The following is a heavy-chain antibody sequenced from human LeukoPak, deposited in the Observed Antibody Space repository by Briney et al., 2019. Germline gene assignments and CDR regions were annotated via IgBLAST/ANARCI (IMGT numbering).Heavy chain of an antibody. J-gene: IGHJ3*02. CDR2: IKQDGSEK. CDR3: ARRGSGWSVGAFDI. D-gene: IGHD6-19*01. CDR1: GFTFSSYW. V-gene: IGHV3-7*01. Sequence: GGSLRLSCAASGFTFSSYWMSWVRQAPGKGLEWVANIKQDGSEKYYVDSVKGRFTISRDNAKNSLYLQMNSLRAEDTAVYYCARRGSGWSVGAFDIWGQGTMVTVSS.